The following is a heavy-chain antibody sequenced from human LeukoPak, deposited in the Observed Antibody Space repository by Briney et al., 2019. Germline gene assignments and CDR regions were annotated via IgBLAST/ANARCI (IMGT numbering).Heavy chain of an antibody. V-gene: IGHV3-9*03. CDR1: GFTFDDYA. CDR2: ISWNSGSI. Sequence: PGGSLRLSCAASGFTFDDYAMHWVRQAPGKGLEWVSGISWNSGSIGYADSAKGRFTISRDNAKNSLYLQMNSLRAEDMALYYCAKVDSSGYYFDYWGQGTLVTVSS. CDR3: AKVDSSGYYFDY. J-gene: IGHJ4*02. D-gene: IGHD3-22*01.